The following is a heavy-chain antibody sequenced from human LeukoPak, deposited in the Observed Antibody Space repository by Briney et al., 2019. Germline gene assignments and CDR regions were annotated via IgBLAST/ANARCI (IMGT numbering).Heavy chain of an antibody. D-gene: IGHD3-22*01. V-gene: IGHV4-59*01. CDR3: ARLLEYDNSGDPDTFDI. J-gene: IGHJ3*02. CDR1: GGSIIAYY. CDR2: INYSGRT. Sequence: SETLSLTCTVRGGSIIAYYRSWIRQAPGKGLEWIACINYSGRTKYNPSLRSRVSMSLDTSTNHFSLQLRSVTAADTAVYYCARLLEYDNSGDPDTFDIWGQGTMVTVSS.